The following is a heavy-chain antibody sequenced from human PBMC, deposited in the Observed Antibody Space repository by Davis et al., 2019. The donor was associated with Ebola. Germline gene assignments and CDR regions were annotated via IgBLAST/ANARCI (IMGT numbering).Heavy chain of an antibody. D-gene: IGHD2-15*01. V-gene: IGHV4-34*01. CDR1: GGSFSGYY. CDR2: INDSGNT. CDR3: AILPRYYGMDV. J-gene: IGHJ6*02. Sequence: GSLRLSCAVYGGSFSGYYWSWIRQPPGKGLEWIGEINDSGNTNYNPSLKSRVIISVDTSKNQFSLKLRSVTAADTAVYYCAILPRYYGMDVWGQGTTVTVSS.